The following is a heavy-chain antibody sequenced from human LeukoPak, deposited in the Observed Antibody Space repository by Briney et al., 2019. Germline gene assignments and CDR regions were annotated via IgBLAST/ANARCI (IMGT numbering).Heavy chain of an antibody. Sequence: SETLSLTCAVYGGSFSGYYWSWIRQPPGKGLEWIGEINHSGSTNYNPSLKSRVTISVDTSKKQFSLKLSSVTAADTAVYYCGGSEAYYCYMDVWGKGSTVTVSS. CDR2: INHSGST. CDR3: GGSEAYYCYMDV. V-gene: IGHV4-34*01. J-gene: IGHJ6*03. D-gene: IGHD2-15*01. CDR1: GGSFSGYY.